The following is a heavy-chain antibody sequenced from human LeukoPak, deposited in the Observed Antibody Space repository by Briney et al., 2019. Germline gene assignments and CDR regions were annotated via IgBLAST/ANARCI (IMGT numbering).Heavy chain of an antibody. D-gene: IGHD1-26*01. CDR2: ITSNGAYT. CDR3: ARVKMGATVSDYYYYYMDV. V-gene: IGHV3-64*02. CDR1: GFTFSDYT. J-gene: IGHJ6*03. Sequence: GGSLRLSCAASGFTFSDYTIHWVRQAPGKRLQSVSAITSNGAYTHYADSVKGRFTISRDNSRNAAFLQMGGLRIEDMAVYYCARVKMGATVSDYYYYYMDVWGTGTTVTVSS.